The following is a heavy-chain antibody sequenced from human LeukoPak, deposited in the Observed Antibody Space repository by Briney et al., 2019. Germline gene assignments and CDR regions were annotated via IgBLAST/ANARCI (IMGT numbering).Heavy chain of an antibody. J-gene: IGHJ6*02. CDR2: IYTSGST. D-gene: IGHD6-6*01. CDR3: GKRCGRQLAQSCTYYHHGKDV. V-gene: IGHV4-61*02. Sequence: PSQTLSLTCTVSGGSISSGSYYWSWIRQPAGKGLEWIGRIYTSGSTNYNPSLKSRVTISVDTSKNQFPLKLSSVAAADTAVYYCGKRCGRQLAQSCTYYHHGKDVLGQGTHGNVSS. CDR1: GGSISSGSYY.